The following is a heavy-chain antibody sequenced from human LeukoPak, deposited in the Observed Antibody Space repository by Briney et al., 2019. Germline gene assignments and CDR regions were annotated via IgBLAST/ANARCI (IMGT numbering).Heavy chain of an antibody. D-gene: IGHD5-18*01. V-gene: IGHV3-23*01. Sequence: PGGSLRLSCAASGFTFSSYAMSWVRQAPGKGLEWVSAISGSGGSTYYADSVKGRFTISRDNSKNTLFLQMNSLRAEDTAVYYCAKTDGYSYGYSGYYYMDVWGKGTTVTVSS. CDR2: ISGSGGST. CDR1: GFTFSSYA. J-gene: IGHJ6*03. CDR3: AKTDGYSYGYSGYYYMDV.